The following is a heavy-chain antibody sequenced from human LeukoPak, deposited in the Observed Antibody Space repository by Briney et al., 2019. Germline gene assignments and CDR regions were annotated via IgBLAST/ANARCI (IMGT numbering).Heavy chain of an antibody. CDR1: GYSFTTFH. CDR2: IMSMFGTA. CDR3: ARDGGTMVRGVIKGRNWFDP. V-gene: IGHV1-69*13. Sequence: GASVKVSCKAAGYSFTTFHINWVRQAPGQGLEWMGGIMSMFGTAKYAQKFQGRVTITADESTSTAYMELSSLRSDDTAVYYCARDGGTMVRGVIKGRNWFDPWGQGTLVTVSS. D-gene: IGHD3-10*01. J-gene: IGHJ5*02.